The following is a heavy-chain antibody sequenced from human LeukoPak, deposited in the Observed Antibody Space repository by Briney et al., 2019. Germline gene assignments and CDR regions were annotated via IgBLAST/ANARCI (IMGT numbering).Heavy chain of an antibody. CDR3: ARGRVARGAFDI. CDR2: IYYSGST. Sequence: KPSETLSLTCTVSGGSISSYYWSWIRQPPGKGLEWIGYIYYSGSTIYNPSLKSRVTISVDTSKNQFSLKLSSVTAADTAVYYCARGRVARGAFDIWGQGTMVTVSS. V-gene: IGHV4-59*01. D-gene: IGHD2-15*01. J-gene: IGHJ3*02. CDR1: GGSISSYY.